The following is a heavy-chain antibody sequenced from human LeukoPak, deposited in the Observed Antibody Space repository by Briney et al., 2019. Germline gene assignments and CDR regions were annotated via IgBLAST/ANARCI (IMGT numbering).Heavy chain of an antibody. CDR2: IRYDGSNK. CDR3: TCTDYYDSSGYH. Sequence: GGSLRLSCAASGFTFSSYGMHWVRQAPGKGLEWVAFIRYDGSNKYYADSVKGRFTISRDNSKNTLYLQMNSLKIEDTAVYYCTCTDYYDSSGYHWGQGTLVTVSS. CDR1: GFTFSSYG. V-gene: IGHV3-30*02. D-gene: IGHD3-22*01. J-gene: IGHJ4*02.